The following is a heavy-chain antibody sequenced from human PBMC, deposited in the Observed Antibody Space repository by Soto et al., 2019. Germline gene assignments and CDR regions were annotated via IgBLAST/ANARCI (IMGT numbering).Heavy chain of an antibody. J-gene: IGHJ4*02. CDR1: GGSISSSSYY. CDR2: IYYSGST. CDR3: ARSYGPGYTFDY. V-gene: IGHV4-39*01. D-gene: IGHD5-18*01. Sequence: SETLSLTCTVSGGSISSSSYYWGWIRQPPGKGLEWIGSIYYSGSTYYNPSLKSRVTISVDTSKNQFSLKLSSVTAADTAVYYCARSYGPGYTFDYWGQGTLVTVSS.